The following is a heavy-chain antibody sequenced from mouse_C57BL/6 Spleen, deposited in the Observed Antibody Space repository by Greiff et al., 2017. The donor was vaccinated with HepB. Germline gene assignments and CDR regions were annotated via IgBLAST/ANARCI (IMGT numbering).Heavy chain of an antibody. V-gene: IGHV1-20*01. CDR3: ARRRFDYDGGWYFDV. J-gene: IGHJ1*03. CDR2: INPYNGDT. Sequence: DVKLQESGPELVKPGDSVKISCKASGYSFTGYFMNWVMQSHGKSLEWIGRINPYNGDTFYNQKFKGKATLTVDKSSSTAHMELRSLTSEDSAVYYCARRRFDYDGGWYFDVWGTGTTVTVSS. CDR1: GYSFTGYF. D-gene: IGHD2-4*01.